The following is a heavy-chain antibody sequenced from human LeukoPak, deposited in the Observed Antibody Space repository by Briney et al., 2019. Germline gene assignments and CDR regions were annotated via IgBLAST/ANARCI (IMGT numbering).Heavy chain of an antibody. V-gene: IGHV3-23*01. CDR2: ISGSGGST. Sequence: GGSLRVSCAASGFTFNSYAMSWVRQAPGKGLEWVSAISGSGGSTYYADSVKGRFTISRDNSKNTLYLQMNSLRAEDTAVYYCANSIQLCFGNWGQGTLVTVSS. J-gene: IGHJ4*02. CDR1: GFTFNSYA. CDR3: ANSIQLCFGN. D-gene: IGHD5-18*01.